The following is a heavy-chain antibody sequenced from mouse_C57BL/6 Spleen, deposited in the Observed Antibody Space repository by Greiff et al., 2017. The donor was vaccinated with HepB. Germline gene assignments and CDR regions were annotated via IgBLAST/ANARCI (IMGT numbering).Heavy chain of an antibody. D-gene: IGHD1-1*01. J-gene: IGHJ2*01. V-gene: IGHV1-72*01. CDR2: IDPNSGGT. CDR1: GYTFTSYW. Sequence: VQLQQPGAELVKPGASVKLSCKASGYTFTSYWMHWVKQRPRGGLEWIGRIDPNSGGTKYNEKFKSKATLTVDKPSSTAYMQLSSLTSEDSAVYYCARYYYGSSYYFDYWGQGTTLTVSS. CDR3: ARYYYGSSYYFDY.